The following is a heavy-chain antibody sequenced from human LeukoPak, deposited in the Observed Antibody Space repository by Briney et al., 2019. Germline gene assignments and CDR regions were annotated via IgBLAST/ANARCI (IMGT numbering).Heavy chain of an antibody. CDR2: ISYDGSNK. J-gene: IGHJ6*04. V-gene: IGHV3-30*18. D-gene: IGHD2-2*01. CDR1: GFTFSSYG. Sequence: GRSLRLSCAASGFTFSSYGMHWVRQAPGKGLEWVAVISYDGSNKYHADSVKGRFTISRDNSKNTLYLQMNSLRAEDTAVYYCAKDKVPAAYYYGMDVWGKGTTVTVSS. CDR3: AKDKVPAAYYYGMDV.